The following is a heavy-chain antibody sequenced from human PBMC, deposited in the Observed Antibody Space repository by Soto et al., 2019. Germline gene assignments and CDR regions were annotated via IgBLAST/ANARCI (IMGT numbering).Heavy chain of an antibody. CDR1: GGSISSSSYY. Sequence: QLQLQESGPGLVKPSETLSLTCTVSGGSISSSSYYWGWIRQPPGKGLEWIGSIYYSGSTYYNPSLKSRVTISVDTSKNQFSLKLSSGTAADTAVYYCAAAEGYYDSSGYPGWFDPWGQGTLVTVSS. J-gene: IGHJ5*02. CDR3: AAAEGYYDSSGYPGWFDP. CDR2: IYYSGST. V-gene: IGHV4-39*01. D-gene: IGHD3-22*01.